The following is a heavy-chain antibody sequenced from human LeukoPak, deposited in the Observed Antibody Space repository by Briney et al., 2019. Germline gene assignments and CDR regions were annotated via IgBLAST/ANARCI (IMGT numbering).Heavy chain of an antibody. CDR2: ISGSGGST. D-gene: IGHD4-17*01. Sequence: GGSLRLSCAASGFSFSIYAMSWVRQAPGKGLEWVSAISGSGGSTYYAGSVKGRFTISRDNSKSTLYLQMNSLRAEDTAIYYCAKVFRPDGXFYSFDFWGQXXLXTVSS. V-gene: IGHV3-23*01. J-gene: IGHJ4*02. CDR3: AKVFRPDGXFYSFDF. CDR1: GFSFSIYA.